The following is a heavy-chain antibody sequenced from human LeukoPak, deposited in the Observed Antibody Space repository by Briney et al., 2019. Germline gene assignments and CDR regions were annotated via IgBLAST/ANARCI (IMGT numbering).Heavy chain of an antibody. D-gene: IGHD1-26*01. Sequence: GGSLRLSCAASGFTFSSYSMNWVRQAPGKGLEWVSSISSSSSYIYYADSVKGRFTISRDNAKNSLYLQMNSLRAEDTAVYYCARPIWSYYVPDAFDIWGQGTMVTVSS. CDR1: GFTFSSYS. J-gene: IGHJ3*02. CDR2: ISSSSSYI. V-gene: IGHV3-21*01. CDR3: ARPIWSYYVPDAFDI.